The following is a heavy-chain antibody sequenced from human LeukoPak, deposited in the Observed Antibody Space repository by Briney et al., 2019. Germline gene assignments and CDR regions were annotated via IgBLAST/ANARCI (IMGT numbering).Heavy chain of an antibody. CDR1: GYSISSGCY. CDR3: ARDIVVVPAANVGAFDI. CDR2: IYHSGST. Sequence: PSETLSLTCTVSGYSISSGCYWGWIRQPPGKGLEWIGSIYHSGSTYYNPSLKSRVTISVDRSKNQFSLKLSSVTAADTAVYYCARDIVVVPAANVGAFDIWGQGTMVTVSS. D-gene: IGHD2-2*01. J-gene: IGHJ3*02. V-gene: IGHV4-38-2*02.